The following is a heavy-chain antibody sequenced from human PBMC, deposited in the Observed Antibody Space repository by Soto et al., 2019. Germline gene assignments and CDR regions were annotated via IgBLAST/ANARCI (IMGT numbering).Heavy chain of an antibody. CDR3: AHRVLRTVFGLVTSTAINFDF. J-gene: IGHJ4*02. V-gene: IGHV2-5*02. CDR2: VYWDDAK. D-gene: IGHD3-3*01. Sequence: QITLNESGPTQVKPRQTLTLTCTFSGFSLTTSGVGVGWIRQSPGKAPEWLALVYWDDAKRYSPSLKSRLTITKDTSKNLVLRTTADLAAADTATYFIAHRVLRTVFGLVTSTAINFDFWGQATPGAVSS. CDR1: GFSLTTSGVG.